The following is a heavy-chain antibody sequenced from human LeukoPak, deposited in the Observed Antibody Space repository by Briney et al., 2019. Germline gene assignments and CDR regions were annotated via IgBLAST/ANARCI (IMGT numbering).Heavy chain of an antibody. CDR1: GGSISSYY. D-gene: IGHD5-18*01. J-gene: IGHJ4*02. Sequence: SETLSLTFTVSGGSISSYYWSWIRQPPGKGLEWIGYIYYSGSTNYNPSLKSRVTISVDTSKNQFSLKLSSVTAADTAVYYCARMVGRLKYTAMGHFDYWGQGTLVTVSS. V-gene: IGHV4-59*01. CDR3: ARMVGRLKYTAMGHFDY. CDR2: IYYSGST.